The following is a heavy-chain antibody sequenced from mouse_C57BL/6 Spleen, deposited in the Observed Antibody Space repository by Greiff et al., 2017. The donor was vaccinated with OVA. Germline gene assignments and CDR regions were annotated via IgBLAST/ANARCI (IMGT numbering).Heavy chain of an antibody. CDR2: INPNNGGT. CDR1: GYTFTDYY. Sequence: EVQLQQSGPELVKPGASVKISCKASGYTFTDYYMNWVKQSPGKSLEWIGDINPNNGGTGYNQKFKGQATLTVDKSSNTAYMALRSLTSEDSAVYNCARCGDYVGPYYAMDYWGQVTTVTVSS. CDR3: ARCGDYVGPYYAMDY. D-gene: IGHD2-4*01. J-gene: IGHJ4*01. V-gene: IGHV1-26*01.